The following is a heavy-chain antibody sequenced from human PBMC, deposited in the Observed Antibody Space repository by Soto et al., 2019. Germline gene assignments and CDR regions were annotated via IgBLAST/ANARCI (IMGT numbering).Heavy chain of an antibody. Sequence: SETLSLTCAVYGGSFSGYYWSWIRQPPGRGLEWIGEINHSGSTNYNPSLKSRVTISVDTSKNQFSLKVRSVTAADTAVYYCARETYGDYVGYFDPWGQGIQVTVSS. V-gene: IGHV4-34*01. CDR3: ARETYGDYVGYFDP. J-gene: IGHJ5*02. D-gene: IGHD4-17*01. CDR1: GGSFSGYY. CDR2: INHSGST.